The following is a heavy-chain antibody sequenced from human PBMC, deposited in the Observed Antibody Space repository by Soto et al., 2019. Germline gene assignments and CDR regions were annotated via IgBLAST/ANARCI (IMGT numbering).Heavy chain of an antibody. J-gene: IGHJ4*02. CDR1: CGYIEDVACP. D-gene: IGHD6-19*01. CDR2: VTHSGTA. Sequence: SPPHSVPYTVSCGYIEDVACPLIWIQQPPGKGLEWIGYVTHSGTAYSIPSLNGRLTLSVDSSQTQFSLKLTSVTAADSAFYYCARIHWAQSSLDYWRRGILVTVS. CDR3: ARIHWAQSSLDY. V-gene: IGHV4-30-2*01.